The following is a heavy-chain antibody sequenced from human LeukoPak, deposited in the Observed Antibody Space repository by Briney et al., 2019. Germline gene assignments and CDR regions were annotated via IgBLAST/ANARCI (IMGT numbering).Heavy chain of an antibody. CDR3: ARETYCGGDCYVQYYFDY. CDR2: ISSSSSYI. D-gene: IGHD2-21*02. V-gene: IGHV3-21*01. J-gene: IGHJ4*02. Sequence: GGSLRLSCAASGFTLSSYAMNWVRQAPGKELEGVSSISSSSSYIYYADSVKGRFTISRDNAKNSLYLQMNSLRDEDTAVYYCARETYCGGDCYVQYYFDYWGQGTLVTVSS. CDR1: GFTLSSYA.